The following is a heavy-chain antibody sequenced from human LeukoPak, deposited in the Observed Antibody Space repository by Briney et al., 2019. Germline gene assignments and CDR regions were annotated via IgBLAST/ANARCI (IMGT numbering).Heavy chain of an antibody. V-gene: IGHV4-59*01. D-gene: IGHD2-2*02. CDR2: IYYSWST. J-gene: IGHJ4*02. CDR1: GGSISSYY. Sequence: PSETLSLTCTVSGGSISSYYWSWIRQPPGKGLEWIGYIYYSWSTNYNPSLKSRVTISVDTSKNQFSLKLSSVTAADTAVYYCASSRLGYCSSTSCYTKYYFDYWGQGTLVTVSS. CDR3: ASSRLGYCSSTSCYTKYYFDY.